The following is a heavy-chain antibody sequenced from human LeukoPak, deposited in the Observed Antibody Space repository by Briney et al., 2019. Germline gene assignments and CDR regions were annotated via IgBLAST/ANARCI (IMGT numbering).Heavy chain of an antibody. CDR2: ISGSGGST. J-gene: IGHJ6*03. D-gene: IGHD2-8*01. Sequence: PGGSLRLSCAASGFTFSSYAMSWVRQAPGKGLEWVSAISGSGGSTYYADSVKGRFTISRDNSKNTLYLQMNSLRAEDTAVYYCAKVYCTIGVCPLDYYYMDVWGKGTTVTVSS. V-gene: IGHV3-23*01. CDR1: GFTFSSYA. CDR3: AKVYCTIGVCPLDYYYMDV.